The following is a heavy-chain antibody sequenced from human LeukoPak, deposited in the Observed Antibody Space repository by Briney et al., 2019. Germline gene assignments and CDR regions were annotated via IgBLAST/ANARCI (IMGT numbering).Heavy chain of an antibody. CDR3: ARAVKSLDYYYMDV. V-gene: IGHV1-18*01. J-gene: IGHJ6*03. Sequence: ASVKVSCKASGYTFTNSIFNWVRQAPGQGLEWMGWLSTHNADTNHAQKLQGRVTMTTDTSTSTAYVELRSLRSDDTAVYYCARAVKSLDYYYMDVWGRGTTVTVSS. D-gene: IGHD4-23*01. CDR2: LSTHNADT. CDR1: GYTFTNSI.